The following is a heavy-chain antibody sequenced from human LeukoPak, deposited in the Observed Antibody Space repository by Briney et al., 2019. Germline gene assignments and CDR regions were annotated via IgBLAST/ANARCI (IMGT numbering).Heavy chain of an antibody. V-gene: IGHV4-34*01. CDR1: GGSFSGYD. J-gene: IGHJ6*03. CDR3: ARGLGWKVTPMGLFYMDV. CDR2: INYGGDT. Sequence: SETLSLTCGVDGGSFSGYDWSWVRPPPGKGLEWIGEINYGGDTNYNPSLKSRVTISVDTSKNQFSLKVRSVTAADTAVYYCARGLGWKVTPMGLFYMDVWGEGATVTVSS. D-gene: IGHD6-19*01.